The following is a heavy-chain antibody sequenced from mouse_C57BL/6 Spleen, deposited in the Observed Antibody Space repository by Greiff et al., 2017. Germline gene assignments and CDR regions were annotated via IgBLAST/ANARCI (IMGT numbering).Heavy chain of an antibody. D-gene: IGHD2-5*01. CDR1: GFTFSNYW. Sequence: EVKLMESGGGLVQPGGSMKLSCVASGFTFSNYWMNWVRQSPEKGLEWVAQIRLKSDNYATHYAESVKGRFTISRDESKSSVYLQMNNLRAEDTGIYYCTAYYSTPFDYWGQGTTLTVSS. CDR3: TAYYSTPFDY. CDR2: IRLKSDNYAT. J-gene: IGHJ2*01. V-gene: IGHV6-3*01.